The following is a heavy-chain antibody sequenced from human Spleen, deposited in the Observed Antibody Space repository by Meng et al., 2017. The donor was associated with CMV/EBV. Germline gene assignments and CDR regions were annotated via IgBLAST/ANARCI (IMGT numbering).Heavy chain of an antibody. J-gene: IGHJ4*02. CDR2: IRSRAYGGTT. D-gene: IGHD1-26*01. Sequence: GESLKISCTASGFTFGDYAMSWVRQAPGKGLECIGFIRSRAYGGTTEYAPSVKGRFTISRDDSKSIAYLQMNSLKAEDTAVYYCTRVSGGYYFDYWGQGTLVTVSS. CDR3: TRVSGGYYFDY. CDR1: GFTFGDYA. V-gene: IGHV3-49*04.